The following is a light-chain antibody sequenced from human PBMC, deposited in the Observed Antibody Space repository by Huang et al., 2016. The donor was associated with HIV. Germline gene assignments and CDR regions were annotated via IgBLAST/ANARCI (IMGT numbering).Light chain of an antibody. CDR1: QSVSNW. J-gene: IGKJ1*01. CDR2: KSS. V-gene: IGKV1-5*03. CDR3: QQYNTFWT. Sequence: DIQMTQSPSILSASVGVRVTITCRASQSVSNWLAWYQQKPGKPPKRLIYKSSTLESGVPSRFSGSGSGTEFTLTISSLQPDDFATYYCQQYNTFWTFGQGTKV.